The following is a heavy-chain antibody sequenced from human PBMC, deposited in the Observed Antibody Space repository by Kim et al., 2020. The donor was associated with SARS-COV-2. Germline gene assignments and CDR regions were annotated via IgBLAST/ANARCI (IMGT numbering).Heavy chain of an antibody. CDR1: GGSISSYY. V-gene: IGHV4-4*07. CDR3: ARGPPAFLGELSSGPTYYYYGMDV. D-gene: IGHD3-16*02. Sequence: SETLSLTCTVSGGSISSYYWSWIRQPAGKGLEWIGRIYTSGSTNYNPSLKSRVTMSVDTSKNQFSLKLSSVTAADTAVYYCARGPPAFLGELSSGPTYYYYGMDVWGQGTTVPVSS. J-gene: IGHJ6*02. CDR2: IYTSGST.